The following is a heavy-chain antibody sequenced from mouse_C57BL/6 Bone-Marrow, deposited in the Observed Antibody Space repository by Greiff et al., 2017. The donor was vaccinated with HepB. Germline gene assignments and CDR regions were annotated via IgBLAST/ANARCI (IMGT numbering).Heavy chain of an antibody. CDR3: GGIYYYGSSPYFDY. Sequence: VQLVESGAELVRPGASVKLSCKASGYTFTDYYINWVKQRPGQGLEWIARIYPGSGNTYYNEKFKGKATLTAEKSSSTAYMQLSSLTSEDSAVYFCGGIYYYGSSPYFDYWGQGTTLTVSS. V-gene: IGHV1-76*01. J-gene: IGHJ2*01. CDR1: GYTFTDYY. D-gene: IGHD1-1*01. CDR2: IYPGSGNT.